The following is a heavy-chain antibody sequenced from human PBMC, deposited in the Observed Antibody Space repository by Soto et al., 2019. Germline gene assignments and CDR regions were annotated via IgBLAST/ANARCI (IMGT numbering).Heavy chain of an antibody. CDR3: TRDQGGSYDSWFDP. CDR1: TFSMYS. Sequence: EVQIVESGGGLVQPGGSLRLSCNFTFSMYSMDWVRQAPGKGLEWVASISSGGVYIKYADSVKGRFTISRDNAKNSVSLQMNSLRVDDPALYFCTRDQGGSYDSWFDPWGQGTLVTVSS. V-gene: IGHV3-21*02. D-gene: IGHD1-26*01. CDR2: ISSGGVYI. J-gene: IGHJ5*02.